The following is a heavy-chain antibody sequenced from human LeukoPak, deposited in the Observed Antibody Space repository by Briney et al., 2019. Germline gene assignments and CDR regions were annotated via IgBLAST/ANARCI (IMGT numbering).Heavy chain of an antibody. CDR2: INPNSGGT. J-gene: IGHJ3*02. V-gene: IGHV1-2*02. CDR1: GYTFTGYY. D-gene: IGHD2-2*01. Sequence: APVKVSCKASGYTFTGYYMHWVRQAPGQGLEWMGWINPNSGGTNYAQKFQGRVTMTRDTSISTAYMELSRLRSDDTAVYYCAREEYQLLRDAFDIWGQGTMVTVSS. CDR3: AREEYQLLRDAFDI.